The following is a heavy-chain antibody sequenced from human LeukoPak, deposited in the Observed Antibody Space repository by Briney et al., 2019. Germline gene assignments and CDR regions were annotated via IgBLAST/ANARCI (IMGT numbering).Heavy chain of an antibody. CDR2: IYSSGNT. Sequence: SETLSLTCTVSGGSISSNYWSWIRQPAGKGLEYIGRIYSSGNTNYNPSLKSRVTMSVDTSKNQLSLLLHSVTAADMAVYYCARVWLSSGSYWYFDFWGRGTLVIVSS. V-gene: IGHV4-4*07. J-gene: IGHJ2*01. D-gene: IGHD3-22*01. CDR1: GGSISSNY. CDR3: ARVWLSSGSYWYFDF.